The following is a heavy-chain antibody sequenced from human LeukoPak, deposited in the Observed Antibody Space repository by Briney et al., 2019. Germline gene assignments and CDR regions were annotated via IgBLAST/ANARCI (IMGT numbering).Heavy chain of an antibody. D-gene: IGHD2-21*01. CDR1: GYTFTGYY. Sequence: ASVKVSCKASGYTFTGYYMHWVRQAPGQGLEWMGWINPNSGGTNYAQKFQGRVTITTDESTSTAYMELSSLRSEDTAVYYCARDQDCGGDCPPGDIWGQGTMVTVSS. V-gene: IGHV1-2*02. CDR2: INPNSGGT. CDR3: ARDQDCGGDCPPGDI. J-gene: IGHJ3*02.